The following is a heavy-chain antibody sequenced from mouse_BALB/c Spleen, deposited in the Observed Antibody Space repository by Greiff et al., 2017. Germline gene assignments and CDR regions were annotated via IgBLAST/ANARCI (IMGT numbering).Heavy chain of an antibody. CDR1: CDSITSGY. J-gene: IGHJ1*01. D-gene: IGHD1-2*01. V-gene: IGHV3-8*02. CDR3: ARSITTARDWYFDV. CDR2: ISYSGST. Sequence: EVKLMESGPSLVKPSQTLSLTCSVTCDSITSGYWNWIRKFPGNKLEYMGYISYSGSTYYNPSLKSRISITRDTSKNQYYLQLNSVTTEDTATYYCARSITTARDWYFDVWGAGTTVTVSS.